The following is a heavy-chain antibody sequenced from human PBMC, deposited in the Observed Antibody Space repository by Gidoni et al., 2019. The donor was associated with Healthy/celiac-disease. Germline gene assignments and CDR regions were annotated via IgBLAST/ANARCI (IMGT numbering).Heavy chain of an antibody. J-gene: IGHJ4*02. CDR2: INPNSGGT. V-gene: IGHV1-2*04. D-gene: IGHD4-17*01. CDR1: GYTFPGHY. CDR3: ARGDDYGDYGGIDY. Sequence: QVQLVQSGAEVKKPGASVKVSCQASGYTFPGHYMHWVRQAPGQGLEGMGWINPNSGGTNYAQKFQGWVTMTRDTSISTAYMELSRLRSDDTAVYYCARGDDYGDYGGIDYWGQGTLVTVSS.